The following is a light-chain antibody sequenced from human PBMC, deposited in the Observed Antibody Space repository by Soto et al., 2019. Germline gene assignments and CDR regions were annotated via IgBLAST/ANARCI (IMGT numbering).Light chain of an antibody. CDR3: TSFTRSSTFV. J-gene: IGLJ1*01. V-gene: IGLV2-14*01. Sequence: QSALTQPASVSGSPGQSITISCTGTSSDVGGYNYVSWYQQHPGKAPKLMIYEVSNRPSGVSNRFSGSKSSNTASLTVSGLQAEDEADYYCTSFTRSSTFVFGAGTKSPS. CDR1: SSDVGGYNY. CDR2: EVS.